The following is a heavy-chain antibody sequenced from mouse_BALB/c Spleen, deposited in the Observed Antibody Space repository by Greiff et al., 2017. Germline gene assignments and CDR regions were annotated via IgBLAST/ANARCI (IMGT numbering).Heavy chain of an antibody. CDR2: IDPENGDT. CDR3: NGREYYAMDY. CDR1: GFNIKDYY. J-gene: IGHJ4*01. Sequence: EVQLQQSGAELVRSGASVKLSCTASGFNIKDYYMHWVKQRPEQGLEWIGWIDPENGDTEYAPKFQGKATMTADTSSNTAYLQLSSLTSEDTAVYYCNGREYYAMDYWGQGTSVTVSS. V-gene: IGHV14-4*02.